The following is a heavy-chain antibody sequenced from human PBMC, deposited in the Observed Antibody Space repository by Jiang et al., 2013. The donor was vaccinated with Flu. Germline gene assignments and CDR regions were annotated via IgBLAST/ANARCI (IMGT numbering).Heavy chain of an antibody. J-gene: IGHJ4*02. CDR1: GFSFSSYN. CDR2: INSRSDIT. CDR3: AREYTSSSPFES. D-gene: IGHD6-6*01. V-gene: IGHV3-48*02. Sequence: QLVESGGGLVQPGGSLRLSCAASGFSFSSYNMNWVRQAPGKGLEWISFINSRSDITFYAGSVQGRFFVSRDNAENSLYLQMDSLRDDDTAVYFCAREYTSSSPFESWGQGTLVTVSS.